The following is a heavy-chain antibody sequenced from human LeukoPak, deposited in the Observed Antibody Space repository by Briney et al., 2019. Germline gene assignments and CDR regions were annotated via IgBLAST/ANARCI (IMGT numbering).Heavy chain of an antibody. D-gene: IGHD5-18*01. CDR3: ASGNSYLYYYYYYMDV. Sequence: GGSLRLSCAAPGITFSNYNMNWVRQAPGKGLEWISSITSSSSYTFYADSVKGRFTISRDNAKNSLYLQMNSLRAEDTAVYYCASGNSYLYYYYYYMDVWGKGTTVTVSS. J-gene: IGHJ6*03. V-gene: IGHV3-21*01. CDR1: GITFSNYN. CDR2: ITSSSSYT.